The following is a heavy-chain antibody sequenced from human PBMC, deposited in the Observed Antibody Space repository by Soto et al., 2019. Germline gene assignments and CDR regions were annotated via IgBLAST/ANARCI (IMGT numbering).Heavy chain of an antibody. D-gene: IGHD4-17*01. J-gene: IGHJ5*02. CDR3: ATRSGDYVGWFDP. CDR2: IYYSGTA. CDR1: GGSIIGSGFH. Sequence: QLQLRELGPGLVKPSETLSLTCTVSGGSIIGSGFHWAWIRQPPGKGLEWIGSIYYSGTANYSPSLKSRLAIDVDTSKNQFSLRLSSVTAADTAVYYCATRSGDYVGWFDPWGQGTRVTVSS. V-gene: IGHV4-39*01.